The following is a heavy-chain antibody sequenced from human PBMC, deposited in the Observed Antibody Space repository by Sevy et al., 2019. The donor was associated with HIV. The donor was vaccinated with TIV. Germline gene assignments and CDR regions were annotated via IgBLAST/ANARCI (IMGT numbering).Heavy chain of an antibody. V-gene: IGHV3-23*01. CDR1: GFTFSSYA. J-gene: IGHJ4*02. Sequence: GGSLRLSCAASGFTFSSYAMSWVRQAPGKGLEWVSAISGSGGSTYYADSVKGRFTISRDNSKNKLYLQMNSLGAEDTAVYYCAKDQYRITMVQGVINDYWGQGTLVTVSS. D-gene: IGHD3-10*01. CDR3: AKDQYRITMVQGVINDY. CDR2: ISGSGGST.